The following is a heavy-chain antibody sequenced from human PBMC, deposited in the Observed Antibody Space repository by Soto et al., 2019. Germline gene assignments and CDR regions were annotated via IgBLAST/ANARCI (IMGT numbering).Heavy chain of an antibody. Sequence: PSETLSLTCSVSGGSISGDHWSWVRQPPGKGLEWIGYMYNSGSTNNNPSLKSRVTISLDTPKNQVSLKLSSVTAADTAVYYCASGKQLDRFDYWGQGTQVTVSS. V-gene: IGHV4-59*01. CDR2: MYNSGST. CDR1: GGSISGDH. J-gene: IGHJ4*02. D-gene: IGHD5-18*01. CDR3: ASGKQLDRFDY.